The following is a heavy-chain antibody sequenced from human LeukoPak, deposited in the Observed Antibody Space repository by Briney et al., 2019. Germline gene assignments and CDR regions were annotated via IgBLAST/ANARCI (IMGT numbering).Heavy chain of an antibody. D-gene: IGHD3-16*01. CDR2: IDPSDTYT. CDR3: ARHRVLGGFTIDVLDL. Sequence: GESLKISCKGLQYTFSNYWITWVRQVPGEGLEWMGMIDPSDTYTKYSPSFQGHVTLSVDKSIDTAYLQWSGLKASDTAIYFCARHRVLGGFTIDVLDLGGQGTLVPVSS. CDR1: QYTFSNYW. J-gene: IGHJ3*01. V-gene: IGHV5-10-1*01.